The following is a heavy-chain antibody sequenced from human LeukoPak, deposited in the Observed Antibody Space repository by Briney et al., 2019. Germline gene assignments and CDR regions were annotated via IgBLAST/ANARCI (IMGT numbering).Heavy chain of an antibody. J-gene: IGHJ5*02. CDR1: AGSVSGYY. Sequence: SETLSLTCAVYAGSVSGYYWSWIRQPPGKGREWMGEINHSGCTNYNPSLRSRVTISVDPSKDQFSLQLRSVTAAATAVYYCARGRYYYDLNNWFDPWGEGTLVTVSS. CDR2: INHSGCT. V-gene: IGHV4-34*01. D-gene: IGHD3-22*01. CDR3: ARGRYYYDLNNWFDP.